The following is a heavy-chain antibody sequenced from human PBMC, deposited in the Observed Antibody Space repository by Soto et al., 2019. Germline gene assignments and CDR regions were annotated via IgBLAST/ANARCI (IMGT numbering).Heavy chain of an antibody. V-gene: IGHV4-31*03. D-gene: IGHD3-10*01. CDR1: GGSISSDGNY. Sequence: QVQLQESGPGLVKSSQTLSLTCTVSGGSISSDGNYWSWIRQHPGKGLEWIGYIYYSGSTNYNPSLKSRVTISVDTSKNQFSLKLNSVTAADTAVYYCARARMVRGIIYYYGMDGWGQGTTVTVSS. CDR3: ARARMVRGIIYYYGMDG. CDR2: IYYSGST. J-gene: IGHJ6*02.